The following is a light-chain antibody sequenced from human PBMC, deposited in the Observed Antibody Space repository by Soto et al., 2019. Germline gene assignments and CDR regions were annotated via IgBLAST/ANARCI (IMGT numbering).Light chain of an antibody. Sequence: QSVLTQPPSASGSPGQSVTISCTGTSSDVGGYNYVSWYQQHPGKAPKLMIYEVTKRPSGVPDRFSGSKSGNTASLTVSGLRAEDEADYYCSSYVGGNNYVFGTGTKVTVL. CDR3: SSYVGGNNYV. V-gene: IGLV2-8*01. CDR2: EVT. J-gene: IGLJ1*01. CDR1: SSDVGGYNY.